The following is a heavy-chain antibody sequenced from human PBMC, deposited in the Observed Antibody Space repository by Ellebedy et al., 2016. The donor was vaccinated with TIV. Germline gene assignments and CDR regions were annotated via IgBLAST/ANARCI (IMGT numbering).Heavy chain of an antibody. V-gene: IGHV3-23*01. J-gene: IGHJ3*02. CDR2: ISASANGGST. Sequence: GESLKISXAASGFTFSNYAMSWVRQAPGKGLEWVSGISASANGGSTYYADSVEGRFTISRDNSKNTLYLQMNSLRAEDTAVYYCARRGSLPNAFDIWGQGTMVTVSS. CDR1: GFTFSNYA. CDR3: ARRGSLPNAFDI. D-gene: IGHD5-12*01.